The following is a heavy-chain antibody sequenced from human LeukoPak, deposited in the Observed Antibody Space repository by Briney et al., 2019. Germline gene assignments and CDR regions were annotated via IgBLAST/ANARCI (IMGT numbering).Heavy chain of an antibody. D-gene: IGHD3-16*02. V-gene: IGHV4-31*03. Sequence: PSQTLSLTCTLSGGLISSGCYYWAWIRQPSGKGLECIGYIYYSGSTYYNPSLKSRISISLDTSKNQFSLKLSSVTAADTAVHYCARGSFGGVIHGALYTWGPGTMVTVSS. CDR1: GGLISSGCYY. CDR3: ARGSFGGVIHGALYT. J-gene: IGHJ3*01. CDR2: IYYSGST.